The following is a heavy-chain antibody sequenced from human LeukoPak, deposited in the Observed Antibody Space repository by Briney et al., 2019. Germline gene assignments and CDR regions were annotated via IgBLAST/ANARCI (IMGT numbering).Heavy chain of an antibody. Sequence: GGSLRLSCAASGFTVSNYTINWVRQPPGKGLEWVSGITGSGGSTYYADSVKGRFTISRDNSKNTLYLQMNSLRAEDTAVYYCAKDPRRYSRTGGYLDYWGQGTLVTVSS. CDR3: AKDPRRYSRTGGYLDY. V-gene: IGHV3-23*01. CDR2: ITGSGGST. J-gene: IGHJ4*02. CDR1: GFTVSNYT. D-gene: IGHD6-13*01.